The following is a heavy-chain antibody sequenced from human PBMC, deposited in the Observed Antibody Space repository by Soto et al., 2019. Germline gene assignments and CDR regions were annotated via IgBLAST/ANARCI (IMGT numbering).Heavy chain of an antibody. CDR3: AKDLKPYSSSWSNWFDP. Sequence: PVGSLRLSCAASGFTFSSYGMHWVRQAPGKGLEWVAVISYDGSNKYYADSVKGRFTISRDNSKNTLYLQMNSLRAEDTAVYYCAKDLKPYSSSWSNWFDPWGQGTLVTVSS. V-gene: IGHV3-30*18. CDR2: ISYDGSNK. CDR1: GFTFSSYG. J-gene: IGHJ5*02. D-gene: IGHD6-13*01.